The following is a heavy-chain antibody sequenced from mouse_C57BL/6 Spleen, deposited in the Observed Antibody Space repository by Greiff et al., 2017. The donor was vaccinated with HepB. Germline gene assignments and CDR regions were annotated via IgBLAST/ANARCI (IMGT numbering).Heavy chain of an antibody. Sequence: QVQLQQPGAELVKPGASVKMSCKASGYTFTSYWITWVKQRPGQGLEWIGEIYPGSGSTNYNEKFKSKATLTVDTSSSTAYMQLSSLTSEDSAVYYCARSFYYDYDGFAYWGQGTLVTVSA. CDR1: GYTFTSYW. V-gene: IGHV1-55*01. J-gene: IGHJ3*01. D-gene: IGHD2-4*01. CDR2: IYPGSGST. CDR3: ARSFYYDYDGFAY.